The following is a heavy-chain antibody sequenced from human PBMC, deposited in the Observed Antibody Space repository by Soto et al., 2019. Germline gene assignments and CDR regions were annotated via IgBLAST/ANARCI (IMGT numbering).Heavy chain of an antibody. CDR3: ASHYCSGGSCDHPGPFDY. D-gene: IGHD2-15*01. CDR1: GFTFSSYA. V-gene: IGHV3-23*01. Sequence: QAGGSLRLSCAASGFTFSSYAMSWVRQAPGKGLEWVSAISGSGGSTYYADSVKGRFTISRDNSKNTLYLQMNSLRAEDTAVYYCASHYCSGGSCDHPGPFDYWGQGTLVTVSS. J-gene: IGHJ4*02. CDR2: ISGSGGST.